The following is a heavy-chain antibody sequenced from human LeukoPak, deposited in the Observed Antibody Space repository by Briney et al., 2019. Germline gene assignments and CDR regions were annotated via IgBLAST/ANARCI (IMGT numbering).Heavy chain of an antibody. V-gene: IGHV3-64*01. J-gene: IGHJ4*02. Sequence: GGSLRLSCAASGFSFSTYPMHWVRQAPGKGLEYVSPISGNGGSTYYASSVKGRFTISRDNSKSTMYLQMGSLRGEDMAVYYCARADSDWLLAGWGQGTLVTVSS. CDR2: ISGNGGST. CDR3: ARADSDWLLAG. D-gene: IGHD3-9*01. CDR1: GFSFSTYP.